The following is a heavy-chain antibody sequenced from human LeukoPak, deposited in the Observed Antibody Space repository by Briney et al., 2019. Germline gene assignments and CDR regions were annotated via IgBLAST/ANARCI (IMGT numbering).Heavy chain of an antibody. V-gene: IGHV4-31*03. CDR2: IYYSGIS. CDR3: AREEEQLASNWFDP. CDR1: GGSLSSGGYY. D-gene: IGHD6-6*01. J-gene: IGHJ5*02. Sequence: PSETLSLTCIFSGGSLSSGGYYWSWTRQHTGKGLEWLRYIYYSGISYYNPSLKSRVSISVETSKNQFSLKLSSVTAADTAVYYCAREEEQLASNWFDPWGQGTLVTVSS.